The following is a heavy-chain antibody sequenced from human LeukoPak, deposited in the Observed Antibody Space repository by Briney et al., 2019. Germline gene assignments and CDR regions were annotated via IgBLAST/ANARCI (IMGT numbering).Heavy chain of an antibody. Sequence: GESLKISCKGSGYSFTSYWIAWVRQMPGKGLEWMGIIYPDDSESRYSPSFQGQVTISADEAISTAYLQWSRLKASDTAMYYCARHGGPRFYDSSGYYAFNYWGQGTLVTVSS. CDR2: IYPDDSES. V-gene: IGHV5-51*01. D-gene: IGHD3-22*01. CDR3: ARHGGPRFYDSSGYYAFNY. J-gene: IGHJ4*02. CDR1: GYSFTSYW.